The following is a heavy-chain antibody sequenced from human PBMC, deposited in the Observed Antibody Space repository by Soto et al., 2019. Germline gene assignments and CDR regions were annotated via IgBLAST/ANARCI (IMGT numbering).Heavy chain of an antibody. CDR2: IKQDGSEK. CDR1: GFTFSDYW. Sequence: PGGALRLSCAASGFTFSDYWMSWVRQAPGKGLEWVANIKQDGSEKYYVDSVKGRFTISRDNAKKSLYMQMNSLRAEDTAVYYCAREILQIDSWRQRTMVTVSS. CDR3: AREILQIDS. D-gene: IGHD1-1*01. J-gene: IGHJ4*02. V-gene: IGHV3-7*01.